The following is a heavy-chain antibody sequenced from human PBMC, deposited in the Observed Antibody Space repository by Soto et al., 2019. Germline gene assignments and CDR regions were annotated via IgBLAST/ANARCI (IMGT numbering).Heavy chain of an antibody. D-gene: IGHD6-13*01. Sequence: RGESLKISCQCSGYTLSNFWIAWVRQLPGKGLEWMGIIYPGDYETRYSPSFHGKVTISADRSIGTAYLQWSSLEASDSAFYFCARSPRSSPYFDYWGQGALVTVSS. CDR3: ARSPRSSPYFDY. CDR2: IYPGDYET. J-gene: IGHJ4*02. V-gene: IGHV5-51*01. CDR1: GYTLSNFW.